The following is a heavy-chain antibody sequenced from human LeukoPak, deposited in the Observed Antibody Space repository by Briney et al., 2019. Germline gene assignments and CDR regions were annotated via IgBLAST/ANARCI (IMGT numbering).Heavy chain of an antibody. CDR3: ASQVTNWGLFDP. Sequence: SETLSLTCTVSGGSISSSSYYWGWIPQPPGKGLEWIGSIYYSGSTYYNPSLKSRVTISVDTSKNQFSLKLSSVTAADTAVYYCASQVTNWGLFDPWGQGTLVTVSS. V-gene: IGHV4-39*01. D-gene: IGHD7-27*01. CDR2: IYYSGST. CDR1: GGSISSSSYY. J-gene: IGHJ5*02.